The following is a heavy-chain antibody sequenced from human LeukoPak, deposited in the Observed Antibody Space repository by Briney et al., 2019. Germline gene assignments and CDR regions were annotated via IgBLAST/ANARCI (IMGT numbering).Heavy chain of an antibody. CDR1: GGTFSSYA. V-gene: IGHV1-69*01. CDR2: IIPIFGTA. CDR3: AREGFDSSSVIYYYYMDV. J-gene: IGHJ6*03. Sequence: SSVKVSCKASGGTFSSYAISWVRQAPGQGLEWMGGIIPIFGTANYAQKFQGRVTITADESTSTAYMELSSLRSEDTAVYYCAREGFDSSSVIYYYYMDVWGKGTTVTVSS. D-gene: IGHD6-13*01.